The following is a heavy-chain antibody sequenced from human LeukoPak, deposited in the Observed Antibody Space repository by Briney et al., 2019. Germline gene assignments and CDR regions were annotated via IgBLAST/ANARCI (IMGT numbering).Heavy chain of an antibody. Sequence: GGSLRLSCAASGFTFSSYAMSWVRQAPGKGLEWVSAISGSGGSTYYADSVKGRFTISRDNSKNTLYLQMNSLRAEDTAVYYCAKNNPIVVVTARGDYWGQGTLVTVPS. CDR2: ISGSGGST. CDR1: GFTFSSYA. D-gene: IGHD2-21*02. J-gene: IGHJ4*02. V-gene: IGHV3-23*01. CDR3: AKNNPIVVVTARGDY.